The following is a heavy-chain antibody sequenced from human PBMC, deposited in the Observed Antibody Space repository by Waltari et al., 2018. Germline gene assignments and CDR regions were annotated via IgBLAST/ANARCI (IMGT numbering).Heavy chain of an antibody. D-gene: IGHD3-10*01. Sequence: QLQLQESGPGLVKPSETLSLTCTVSGGSISSSSYYWGWIRQPPGKGLEWIGSIYYSGSTYYNPSLKSRVTISVDTSKNQFSLKLSSVTAADTAVYYCASPSVSYYGIDYWGQGTLVTVSS. J-gene: IGHJ4*02. V-gene: IGHV4-39*07. CDR3: ASPSVSYYGIDY. CDR2: IYYSGST. CDR1: GGSISSSSYY.